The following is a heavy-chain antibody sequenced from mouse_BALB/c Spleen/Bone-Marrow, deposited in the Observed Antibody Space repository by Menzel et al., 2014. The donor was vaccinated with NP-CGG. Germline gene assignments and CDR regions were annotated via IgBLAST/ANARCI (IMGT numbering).Heavy chain of an antibody. CDR1: GFNIKDTY. CDR3: ASYWYGCYFDV. V-gene: IGHV14-3*02. D-gene: IGHD2-14*01. J-gene: IGHJ1*01. Sequence: VQLQQSGAELVKPGASVKLSCTASGFNIKDTYLHWVKQRPEQGLDWIGRIDPAIFTKYDPKFQSKATITADTSSNTAYLMLSSMTSEDTAVYYCASYWYGCYFDVWGAGTTVTVSS. CDR2: IDPAIFT.